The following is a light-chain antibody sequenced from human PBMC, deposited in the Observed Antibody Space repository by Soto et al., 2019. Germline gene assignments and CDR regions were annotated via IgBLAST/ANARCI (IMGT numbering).Light chain of an antibody. J-gene: IGLJ2*01. CDR3: SSCTSGNTVV. Sequence: QSVLTQPASVSGSPGQSITISCTGTISDVGGYNYVSWYQQHPGKAPKLMIYEVDSRPSGVSNRFSGSKSGNTASLTISGLHAEDEADYYCSSCTSGNTVVFGGGTKVTVL. CDR2: EVD. CDR1: ISDVGGYNY. V-gene: IGLV2-14*01.